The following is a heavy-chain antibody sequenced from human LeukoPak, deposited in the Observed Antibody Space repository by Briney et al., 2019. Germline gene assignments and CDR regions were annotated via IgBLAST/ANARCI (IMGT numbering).Heavy chain of an antibody. J-gene: IGHJ4*02. CDR3: AKDPGYSDYDPSDY. D-gene: IGHD5-12*01. CDR1: GFTFSSYS. Sequence: GGSLRLSCAASGFTFSSYSMSWVRQAPGKGLEWVSAISGSGGSTYYADSVKGRFTISRDNSKNTLYLQMNSLRAEDTAVYYCAKDPGYSDYDPSDYWGQGTLVTVSS. CDR2: ISGSGGST. V-gene: IGHV3-23*01.